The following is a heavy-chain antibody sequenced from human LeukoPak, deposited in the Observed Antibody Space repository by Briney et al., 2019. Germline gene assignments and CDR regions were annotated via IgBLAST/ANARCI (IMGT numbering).Heavy chain of an antibody. D-gene: IGHD3-3*01. CDR2: IYSGGST. J-gene: IGHJ4*02. V-gene: IGHV3-66*02. Sequence: GVSLRLSCAASGFTVSSNYMSWVRQAPGKGLEWVSVIYSGGSTYYADSVKGRFTISRDNSKNTLYLQMNSLRAGDTAVYYCARDGRIFGVVIPFDYWGQGTLVTVSS. CDR1: GFTVSSNY. CDR3: ARDGRIFGVVIPFDY.